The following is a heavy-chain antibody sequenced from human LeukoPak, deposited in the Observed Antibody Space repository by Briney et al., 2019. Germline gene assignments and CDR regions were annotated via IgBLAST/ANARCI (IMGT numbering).Heavy chain of an antibody. CDR2: IYYSGST. CDR3: ARRTYCANGVCYSSWFDP. CDR1: GGSISSSSYY. J-gene: IGHJ5*02. D-gene: IGHD2-8*01. V-gene: IGHV4-39*01. Sequence: SETLPLTCTVSGGSISSSSYYWGWIRQPPGKGLEWIGSIYYSGSTYYNPSLKSRVIISVDTSKNEFSLKLSSVTAADTAVYYCARRTYCANGVCYSSWFDPWGQGTLVTVSS.